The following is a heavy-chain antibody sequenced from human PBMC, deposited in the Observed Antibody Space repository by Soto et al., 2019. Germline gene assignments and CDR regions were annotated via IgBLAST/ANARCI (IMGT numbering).Heavy chain of an antibody. CDR3: ARSELGARRHCDGTSCSNTVTKNGMDV. Sequence: PSETLSLTCAVYGGSFSGYYWSWIRQPPGKGLEWIGEINHSGSTNYNPSLKSRVTISVDTSKYQFSLKLGSVTAADTAVYYCARSELGARRHCDGTSCSNTVTKNGMDVWGQGTTVTVSS. D-gene: IGHD2-2*01. V-gene: IGHV4-34*01. CDR1: GGSFSGYY. J-gene: IGHJ6*02. CDR2: INHSGST.